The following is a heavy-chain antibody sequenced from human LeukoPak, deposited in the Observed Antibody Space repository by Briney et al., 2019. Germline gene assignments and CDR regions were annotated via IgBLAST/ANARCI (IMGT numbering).Heavy chain of an antibody. J-gene: IGHJ4*02. CDR3: AKGTSGRWY. V-gene: IGHV3-23*01. D-gene: IGHD6-13*01. CDR2: ISDSGGRT. Sequence: QPGGSLRLSCAVSGITLSNYGMSWVRQAPGKGLEWVAGISDSGGRTNYADSVKGRFTISRDNPKNTLYLQMNSLRAEDTAVYFCAKGTSGRWYWGQGTLVTVSS. CDR1: GITLSNYG.